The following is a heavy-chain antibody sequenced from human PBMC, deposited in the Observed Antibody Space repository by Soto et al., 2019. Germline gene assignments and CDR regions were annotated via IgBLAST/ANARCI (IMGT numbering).Heavy chain of an antibody. CDR3: AGWGGHDYNY. D-gene: IGHD4-4*01. CDR2: INPDGNVG. CDR1: GFTFSTYW. J-gene: IGHJ4*02. Sequence: GGSLRLSCVGSGFTFSTYWMNWVRQAPGKGLEWVANINPDGNVGTYVDSVRGRFTTSRDNAKNSLYLQMNSLRADDTAVYFCAGWGGHDYNYRRQGITVTVSS. V-gene: IGHV3-7*03.